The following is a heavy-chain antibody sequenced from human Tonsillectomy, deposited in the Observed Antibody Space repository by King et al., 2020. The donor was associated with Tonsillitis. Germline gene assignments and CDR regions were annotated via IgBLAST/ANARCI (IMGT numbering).Heavy chain of an antibody. J-gene: IGHJ4*02. D-gene: IGHD3-22*01. CDR2: ISFDGSNK. Sequence: VQLVESGGGVVQPGRSLRLSCAASGFTFSTYPMHWVRQAPGKGLEGVAVISFDGSNKYYADSVKGRFTVSRDNSKNTLYLQMHSLRADDTAVYYCARDLYNNFYDSSGFFDFWGQGTLVTLSS. CDR1: GFTFSTYP. CDR3: ARDLYNNFYDSSGFFDF. V-gene: IGHV3-30*04.